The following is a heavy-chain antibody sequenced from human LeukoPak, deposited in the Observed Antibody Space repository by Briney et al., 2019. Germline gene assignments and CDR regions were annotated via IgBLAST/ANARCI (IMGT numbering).Heavy chain of an antibody. V-gene: IGHV4-38-2*02. D-gene: IGHD1-1*01. CDR3: VRGGPSRWGTNTFEY. CDR2: VFHSGST. CDR1: DYSINSGHY. J-gene: IGHJ4*02. Sequence: PSETLSLTCTVSDYSINSGHYWGWIRQSPGKALEWVGNVFHSGSTYYNPSLKSRATVSVDTLKNQFSLKLPAVTAADTAVYYCVRGGPSRWGTNTFEYWCPGTRVTVSS.